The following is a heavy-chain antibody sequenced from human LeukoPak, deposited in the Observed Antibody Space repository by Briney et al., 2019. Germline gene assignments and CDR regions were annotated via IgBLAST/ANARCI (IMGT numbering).Heavy chain of an antibody. J-gene: IGHJ3*02. CDR3: ATAAARRHDAFDI. Sequence: PGGSLRLSCAASGFTFSNYAMSWVRQAPGKGLEWVSVIYSGGSTYYADSVKGRFTISRDNSKNTLYLQMNSLRAEDTAVYYCATAAARRHDAFDIWGQGTMVTVSS. CDR1: GFTFSNYA. D-gene: IGHD2-2*01. V-gene: IGHV3-53*01. CDR2: IYSGGST.